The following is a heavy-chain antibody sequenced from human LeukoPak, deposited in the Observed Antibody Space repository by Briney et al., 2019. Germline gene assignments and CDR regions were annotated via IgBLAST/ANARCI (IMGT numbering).Heavy chain of an antibody. V-gene: IGHV1-58*02. CDR2: IVVGSGNT. Sequence: TSVKVSCKASGFTFTSSAMQWVRQARGQRLEWIGWIVVGSGNTNYAQKFQERVTITRDMSTSTAYMELSSLRSEGTAVYYCAADPAGELGANWFDPWGQGTLVTVSS. CDR1: GFTFTSSA. J-gene: IGHJ5*02. CDR3: AADPAGELGANWFDP. D-gene: IGHD3-16*01.